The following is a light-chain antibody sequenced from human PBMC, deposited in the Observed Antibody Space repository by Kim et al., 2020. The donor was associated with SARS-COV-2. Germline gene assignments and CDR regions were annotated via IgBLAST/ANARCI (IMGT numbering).Light chain of an antibody. J-gene: IGLJ7*01. CDR2: EVT. CDR1: SSDVGNYNL. Sequence: PGQSLTISCTGTSSDVGNYNLVSWYQQHPSKAPKLMIYEVTKRPSGVSNRFSGSKSGNTASLTISGLQAEDEADYYCCSYAGSRNVFGGGTQLTVL. V-gene: IGLV2-23*02. CDR3: CSYAGSRNV.